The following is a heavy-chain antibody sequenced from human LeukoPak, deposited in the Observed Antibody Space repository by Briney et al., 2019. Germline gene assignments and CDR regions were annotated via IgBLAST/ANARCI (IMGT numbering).Heavy chain of an antibody. CDR1: DGSFSGYH. CDR3: ARGRHDITMIVVVMTSVSYYLDV. CDR2: INPSGST. Sequence: SETLSLTCAVYDGSFSGYHWTWIRESPGKGLEWIGDINPSGSTYSNPSLKSRLTISVDTSKNQFSLKLRSVTAADTAVYYCARGRHDITMIVVVMTSVSYYLDVWGKGTTVTVS. D-gene: IGHD3-22*01. J-gene: IGHJ6*03. V-gene: IGHV4-34*01.